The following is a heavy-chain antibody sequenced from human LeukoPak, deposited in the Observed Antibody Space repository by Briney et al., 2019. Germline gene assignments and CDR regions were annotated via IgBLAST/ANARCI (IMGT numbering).Heavy chain of an antibody. CDR3: AKDPPIYCGGDCSPEHAFDI. D-gene: IGHD2-21*02. CDR2: ITGTGGR. CDR1: GFTLTNHG. V-gene: IGHV3-23*01. Sequence: GGSLRLSCAVSGFTLTNHGVSWVRQAPGKGLEWVSIITGTGGRYYGDSVKGRFILSRDNSKNTLYLQMNSLRAEDTAVYYCAKDPPIYCGGDCSPEHAFDIWGQGTMVTVSS. J-gene: IGHJ3*02.